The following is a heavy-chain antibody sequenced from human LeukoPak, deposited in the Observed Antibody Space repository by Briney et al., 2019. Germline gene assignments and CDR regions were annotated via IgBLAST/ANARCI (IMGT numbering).Heavy chain of an antibody. J-gene: IGHJ4*02. CDR1: GGTFISYA. D-gene: IGHD5-12*01. CDR2: IIPIFGTA. Sequence: ASVKVSCKASGGTFISYAISWVRQAPGQGLEWMGGIIPIFGTANYAQKFQGRVTITADESTSTAYMELSSLRSEDTAVYYCANARYSGYDFDYWGQGTLVTVSS. CDR3: ANARYSGYDFDY. V-gene: IGHV1-69*13.